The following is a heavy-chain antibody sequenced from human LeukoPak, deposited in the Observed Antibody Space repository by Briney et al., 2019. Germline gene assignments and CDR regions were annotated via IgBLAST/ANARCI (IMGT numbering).Heavy chain of an antibody. CDR1: GLTFNYTW. Sequence: EPGGSLRFSCAASGLTFNYTWMSWVRQAPGRGLEWVATIKQHGSEKLYVDSVKGRFTISRDNTKSPLYLQMNRLGAEDTAVYYCARIGIDYLASYHFDYWGQGTLVTLSS. CDR3: ARIGIDYLASYHFDY. J-gene: IGHJ4*02. V-gene: IGHV3-7*01. CDR2: IKQHGSEK. D-gene: IGHD2/OR15-2a*01.